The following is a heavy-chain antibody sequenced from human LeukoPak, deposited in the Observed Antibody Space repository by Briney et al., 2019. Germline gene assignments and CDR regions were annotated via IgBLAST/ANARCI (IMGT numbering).Heavy chain of an antibody. J-gene: IGHJ6*03. V-gene: IGHV3-73*01. Sequence: AGGSLRLSCAASGFTFSGSAMHWVRQASGKGLEWVGRIRSKANSYATAYAASVKGRFTISRDDSKNTAYLQMNSLKTEDTAVYYCTRLQAYYYMDVWGKGTTVTVSS. D-gene: IGHD4-11*01. CDR3: TRLQAYYYMDV. CDR2: IRSKANSYAT. CDR1: GFTFSGSA.